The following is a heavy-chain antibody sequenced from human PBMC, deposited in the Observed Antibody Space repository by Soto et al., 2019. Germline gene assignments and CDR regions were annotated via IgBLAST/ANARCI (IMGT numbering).Heavy chain of an antibody. D-gene: IGHD3-10*01. J-gene: IGHJ6*02. V-gene: IGHV4-34*01. CDR2: VNHSGEA. Sequence: SETLSLTCGVYGGSFRNYYWIWVRQPPGKGLEWIGEVNHSGEATYSPSLQSRLTISLDTSNNQFSLKMTSVTAADTAMYFCARAGRSGHYYYYGMDVWGQGTTVTVSS. CDR3: ARAGRSGHYYYYGMDV. CDR1: GGSFRNYY.